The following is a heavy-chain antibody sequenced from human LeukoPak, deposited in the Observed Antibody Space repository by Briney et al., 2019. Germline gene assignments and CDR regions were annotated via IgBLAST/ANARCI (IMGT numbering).Heavy chain of an antibody. CDR2: VYTGGST. D-gene: IGHD3-22*01. CDR1: GGFINSDY. CDR3: VRVHSSNWCYLDY. Sequence: SETLSLTCTVSGGFINSDYWSWIRQPAGKGLEWIGRVYTGGSTDYNPSLKSRVTMSVDTSKNQFSLKLTSVTAADTAVYYCVRVHSSNWCYLDYWGQGILVTVSS. J-gene: IGHJ4*02. V-gene: IGHV4-4*07.